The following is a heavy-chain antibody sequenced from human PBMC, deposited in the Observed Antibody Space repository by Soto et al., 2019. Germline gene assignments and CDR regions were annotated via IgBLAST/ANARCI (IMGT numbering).Heavy chain of an antibody. Sequence: QVQLQQWGAGLLNPSKTLSLTCAVYGGSFSGYYWTWIRQPPGTGLEWIGEINHSGSTNYNPSLKSRVTISVDTSKNQFSLKLTAVTAADTAVYYCARDKITGLFDYWGQGTLVTVSS. CDR1: GGSFSGYY. CDR3: ARDKITGLFDY. V-gene: IGHV4-34*01. CDR2: INHSGST. D-gene: IGHD2-8*02. J-gene: IGHJ4*02.